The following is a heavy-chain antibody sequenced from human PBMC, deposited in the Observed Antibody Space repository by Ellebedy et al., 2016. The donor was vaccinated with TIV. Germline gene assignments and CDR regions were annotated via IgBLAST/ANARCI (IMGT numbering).Heavy chain of an antibody. J-gene: IGHJ2*01. V-gene: IGHV4-34*01. D-gene: IGHD5-18*01. CDR2: INHSGST. CDR3: ARDQQLWFYWYFDL. CDR1: GGSFSAYY. Sequence: MPSETLSLTCAVYGGSFSAYYWTWIRQPPGKGLEWIGEINHSGSTNYNPSLKSRVTISVDTSKNQFSMNLTSVTAADTAVYYCARDQQLWFYWYFDLWGRGTLVTVSS.